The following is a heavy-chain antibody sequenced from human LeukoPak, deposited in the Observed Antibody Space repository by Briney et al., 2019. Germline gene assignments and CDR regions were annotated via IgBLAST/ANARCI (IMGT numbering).Heavy chain of an antibody. J-gene: IGHJ4*02. CDR1: GFTFSSYF. CDR3: ARDRAVAGLFDY. V-gene: IGHV3-7*01. Sequence: GGSLRLSCAASGFTFSSYFLTWVRQAPGKGLEWAANINQDGTEKQYVDSVKGRFTISGDNAKNSLYLQMNSLRAEDTAVYYCARDRAVAGLFDYWGQGTLVTVSS. D-gene: IGHD6-19*01. CDR2: INQDGTEK.